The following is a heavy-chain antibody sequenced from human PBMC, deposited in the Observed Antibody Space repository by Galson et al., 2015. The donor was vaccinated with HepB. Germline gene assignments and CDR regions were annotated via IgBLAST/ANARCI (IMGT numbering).Heavy chain of an antibody. J-gene: IGHJ6*02. CDR1: GFTFSSYG. CDR2: IWYDGNNK. Sequence: FLRLSCAASGFTFSSYGMHWVRQAPGKGLEWVAVIWYDGNNKYHVDSVKGRFTISRDNSKNTLYLQMNSLRAEDTAVYYCGRDHEGGGMDVWGQGTTVTVSS. D-gene: IGHD3-16*01. V-gene: IGHV3-30*19. CDR3: GRDHEGGGMDV.